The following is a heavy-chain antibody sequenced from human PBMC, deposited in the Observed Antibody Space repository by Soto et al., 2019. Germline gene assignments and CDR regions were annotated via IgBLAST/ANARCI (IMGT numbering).Heavy chain of an antibody. D-gene: IGHD6-13*01. J-gene: IGHJ6*02. V-gene: IGHV1-69*14. CDR1: GGTFGNSA. CDR2: IIPIFPTP. Sequence: QVQLVQSGAEVKKPGSSVTVSCKASGGTFGNSAISWVRQAPGQGLEWMGGIIPIFPTPDYAQKFQGRVTITADNTMTTSSMEFTRLRSEDTAVYYCARDSARQQLGGTYFYGIDVWGQGTTVTVSS. CDR3: ARDSARQQLGGTYFYGIDV.